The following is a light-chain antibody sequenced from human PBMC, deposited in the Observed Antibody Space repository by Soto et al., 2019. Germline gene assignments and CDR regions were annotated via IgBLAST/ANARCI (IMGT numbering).Light chain of an antibody. J-gene: IGKJ2*02. V-gene: IGKV1-33*01. CDR2: DTF. Sequence: DIQMTQSPTSVPASVGGRVSITCQASQDMTNCLKWYQQKPGMTPQVLIRDTFNLEKGVPSNFSGGGSGTDFAFPISSLQPEDIATYCCQQYNTLPPCTFGQGTKLEIK. CDR1: QDMTNC. CDR3: QQYNTLPPCT.